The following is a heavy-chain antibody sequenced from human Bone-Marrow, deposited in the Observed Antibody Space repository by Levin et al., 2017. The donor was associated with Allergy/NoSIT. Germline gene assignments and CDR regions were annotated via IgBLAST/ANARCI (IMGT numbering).Heavy chain of an antibody. Sequence: GESLKISCAASGFTFSSYAMHWVRQAPGKGLEWVAVISYDGSNKYYADSVKGRFTISRDNSKNTLYLQMNSLRAEDTAVYYCASVVWEGAFDIWGQGTMVTVSS. D-gene: IGHD1-26*01. V-gene: IGHV3-30*04. J-gene: IGHJ3*02. CDR3: ASVVWEGAFDI. CDR1: GFTFSSYA. CDR2: ISYDGSNK.